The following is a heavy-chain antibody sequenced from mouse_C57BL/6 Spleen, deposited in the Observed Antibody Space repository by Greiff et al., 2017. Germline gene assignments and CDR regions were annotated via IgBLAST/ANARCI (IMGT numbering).Heavy chain of an antibody. CDR3: ARWEDYDVTWFAY. CDR2: IDPNSGGT. Sequence: QVQLQQPGAELVKPGASVKLSCTASGYTFTSYWMRWVKQRPGRGLEWIGRIDPNSGGTKYNEKFKSKATLTVDKPSSTDYMQLSSLTAEDSAVYYCARWEDYDVTWFAYWGQGTLVTVSA. J-gene: IGHJ3*01. D-gene: IGHD2-4*01. CDR1: GYTFTSYW. V-gene: IGHV1-72*01.